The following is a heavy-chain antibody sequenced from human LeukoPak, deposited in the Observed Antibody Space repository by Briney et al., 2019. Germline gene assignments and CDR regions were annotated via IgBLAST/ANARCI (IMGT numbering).Heavy chain of an antibody. D-gene: IGHD3-3*01. J-gene: IGHJ5*02. CDR3: GRATGKGMRLTFWSEGFHP. V-gene: IGHV4-34*01. CDR1: GGSFSGYY. Sequence: PSETLSLTCAVYGGSFSGYYWSWIRQPPGKGLEWFGEINHSGSTNYNPSLKSRVTISVDTSKNQFSLKLSSVTAADTAVYYGGRATGKGMRLTFWSEGFHPWGQGTLVTVSS. CDR2: INHSGST.